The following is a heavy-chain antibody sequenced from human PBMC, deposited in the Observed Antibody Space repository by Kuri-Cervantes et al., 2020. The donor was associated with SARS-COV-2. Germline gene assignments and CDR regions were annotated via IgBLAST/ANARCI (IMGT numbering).Heavy chain of an antibody. CDR2: IKQDGSEK. Sequence: GESLKISCAASGFTFSSYWMSWVRQAPGKGLEWVANIKQDGSEKYYVDSVKGRFTISRDNAKNSLYLQMNSPRAEDTAVYYCASGGDCSSTSCYRAEVNWGQGTLVTVSS. J-gene: IGHJ4*02. CDR3: ASGGDCSSTSCYRAEVN. D-gene: IGHD2-2*02. V-gene: IGHV3-7*01. CDR1: GFTFSSYW.